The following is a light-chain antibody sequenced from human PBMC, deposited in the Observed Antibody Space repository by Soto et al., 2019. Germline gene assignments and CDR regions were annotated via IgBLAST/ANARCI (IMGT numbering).Light chain of an antibody. CDR2: GAS. CDR3: QQYGGSPPYT. J-gene: IGKJ2*01. V-gene: IGKV3-20*01. Sequence: EIVLTQSPGTLSLSPGERATLSCRASRSISSTYLAWYQQKPGQAPRLLIYGASSWATGIPDRFSCSGSGTDFNLTISRLEPEDFAVYYCQQYGGSPPYTFGQGTKLEIK. CDR1: RSISSTY.